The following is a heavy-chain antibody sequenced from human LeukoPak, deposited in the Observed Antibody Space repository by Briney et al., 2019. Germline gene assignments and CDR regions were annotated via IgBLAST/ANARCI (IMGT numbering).Heavy chain of an antibody. Sequence: GASVKVSCKASGYTFTSYYMHWVRQAPGQGLEWMGIINPSGGSTTYAQKFQGRVTITADKSTSTAYMELSSLRSEDTAVYYCAREGSGSYYHAPYFDYWGQGTLVTVSS. J-gene: IGHJ4*02. V-gene: IGHV1-46*01. CDR1: GYTFTSYY. CDR3: AREGSGSYYHAPYFDY. D-gene: IGHD1-26*01. CDR2: INPSGGST.